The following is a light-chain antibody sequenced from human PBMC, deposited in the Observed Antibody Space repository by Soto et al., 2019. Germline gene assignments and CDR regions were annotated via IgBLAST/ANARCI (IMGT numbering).Light chain of an antibody. CDR2: EVN. Sequence: QSVLTQPPSASGSPGQSVAISCTGTSSDVGGYNYVSWYQQHPGKAPKLMIYEVNKRPSGVPDRFSGSKSGNTASLTVSGLQAEDEADYYYSSHACSSNLLGTGPKVTGL. J-gene: IGLJ1*01. V-gene: IGLV2-8*01. CDR1: SSDVGGYNY. CDR3: SSHACSSNL.